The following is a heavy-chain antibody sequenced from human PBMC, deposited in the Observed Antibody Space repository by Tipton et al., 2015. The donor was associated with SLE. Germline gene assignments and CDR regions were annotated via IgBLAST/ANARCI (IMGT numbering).Heavy chain of an antibody. J-gene: IGHJ4*02. V-gene: IGHV4-39*01. CDR1: GGSISSSSYY. D-gene: IGHD3-22*01. CDR3: ARWDHYDSVYFDY. CDR2: IYYSGST. Sequence: TLSLTCTVSGGSISSSSYYWGWIRQPPGKGLEWIGSIYYSGSTYYNPSLKSRVTISVDTSKNQFSLKLSSVTAADTAVYYCARWDHYDSVYFDYWGQGTLVTVSS.